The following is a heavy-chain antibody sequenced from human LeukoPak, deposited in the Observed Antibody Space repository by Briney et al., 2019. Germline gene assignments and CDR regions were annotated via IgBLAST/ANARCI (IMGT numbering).Heavy chain of an antibody. CDR3: ARGKDGSSWPNYYYYYMDV. CDR2: IYYSGST. V-gene: IGHV4-39*01. CDR1: GGSISSSSYY. J-gene: IGHJ6*03. D-gene: IGHD6-13*01. Sequence: SETLSLTCTVSGGSISSSSYYWGWIRQPPGKGLEWIVSIYYSGSTYYNPSLKSRVTISVDTSKNQFSLKLSSVTAADTAVYYCARGKDGSSWPNYYYYYMDVWGKGTTVTVSS.